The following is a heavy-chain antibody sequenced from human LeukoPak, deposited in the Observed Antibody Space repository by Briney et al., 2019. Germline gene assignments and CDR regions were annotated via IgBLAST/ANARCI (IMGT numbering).Heavy chain of an antibody. CDR1: GFTFSSYT. Sequence: GGSLRLSCAASGFTFSSYTMHWVRQAPGKGLEYVSAISNNGGTTYYANSVKGRFTISRDNSKNTLYLQMGSLRAEDMVVYYCARVASSGTYGDYWGQGTLVTVSS. D-gene: IGHD1-26*01. V-gene: IGHV3-64*01. CDR2: ISNNGGTT. J-gene: IGHJ4*02. CDR3: ARVASSGTYGDY.